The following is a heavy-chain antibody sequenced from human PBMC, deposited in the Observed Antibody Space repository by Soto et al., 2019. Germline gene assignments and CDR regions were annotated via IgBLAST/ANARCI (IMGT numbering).Heavy chain of an antibody. CDR3: ARIHGDRPKDTSAYRYFDL. Sequence: EVHLVESGGGLVEPGGSLRLSCAASGFTFSTYWMHWVRQAPGKGLVWVSHIKSDGSSTTYADSVKCRFTISRDNAKNPLYLQMDRLRAEENAVDYCARIHGDRPKDTSAYRYFDLCCQGTLVTVSS. D-gene: IGHD5-18*01. CDR2: IKSDGSST. V-gene: IGHV3-74*01. J-gene: IGHJ4*02. CDR1: GFTFSTYW.